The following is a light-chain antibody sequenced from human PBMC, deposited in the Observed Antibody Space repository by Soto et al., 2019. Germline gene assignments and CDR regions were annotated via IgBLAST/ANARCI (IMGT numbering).Light chain of an antibody. CDR3: SSYGLNNNVL. J-gene: IGLJ2*01. V-gene: IGLV2-8*01. Sequence: QSALTQPPSASGAPGQSGTISCTGSSSDFGDYHYVSWYQQYPGKAPKLLISDVIKRPSGVPDRLSGSKSGTTASLAVSGLQAEDEAYYYCSSYGLNNNVLFGAGTKLTVL. CDR2: DVI. CDR1: SSDFGDYHY.